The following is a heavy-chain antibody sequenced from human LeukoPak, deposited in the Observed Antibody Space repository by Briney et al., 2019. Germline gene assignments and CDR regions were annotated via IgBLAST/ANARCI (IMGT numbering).Heavy chain of an antibody. CDR2: ISSSSSTI. J-gene: IGHJ4*02. D-gene: IGHD3-9*01. CDR1: GFTFSSYS. CDR3: ARDRGDYDILTGYLYYFDY. V-gene: IGHV3-48*04. Sequence: QPGGSLRLSCAASGFTFSSYSMNWVRQAPGKGLEWVSYISSSSSTIYYADSVKGRFTISRDNAKNSLYLQMNSLRAEDTAVYYCARDRGDYDILTGYLYYFDYWGQGTLVTVSS.